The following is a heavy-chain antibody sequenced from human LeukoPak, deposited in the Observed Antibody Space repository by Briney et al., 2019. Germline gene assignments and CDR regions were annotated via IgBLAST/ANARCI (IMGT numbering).Heavy chain of an antibody. CDR3: VRDPDALDF. CDR1: GFTFSSYS. CDR2: IRSSGSPI. J-gene: IGHJ4*02. V-gene: IGHV3-48*02. Sequence: SGGSLRLSCAASGFTFSSYSMNWVRQAPGKGLEWVSYIRSSGSPIYYADSVRGRFTISRDNAKNSLYLQMNSLRDEDTAAYYCVRDPDALDFWGQGTPVTVSS.